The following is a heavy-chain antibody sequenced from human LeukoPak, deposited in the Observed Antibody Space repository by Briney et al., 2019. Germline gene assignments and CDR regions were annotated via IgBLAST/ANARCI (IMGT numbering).Heavy chain of an antibody. CDR2: ISSSSSYI. D-gene: IGHD5-18*01. CDR1: GFTFSSYS. Sequence: GGSLRLSCAASGFTFSSYSMNWVRQAPGKGLEWVSSISSSSSYIYYADSVKGRFTISRDNAKNSLYLQMNSLRAEDTAVYYCVRDCGYSYGYGYWGQGTLVTVSS. J-gene: IGHJ4*02. V-gene: IGHV3-21*01. CDR3: VRDCGYSYGYGY.